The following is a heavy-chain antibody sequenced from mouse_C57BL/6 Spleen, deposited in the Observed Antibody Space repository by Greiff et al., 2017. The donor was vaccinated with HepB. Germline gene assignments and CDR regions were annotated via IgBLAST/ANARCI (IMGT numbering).Heavy chain of an antibody. V-gene: IGHV5-6*01. J-gene: IGHJ1*03. CDR1: GFTFSSYG. CDR2: ISSGGSYT. D-gene: IGHD1-1*01. CDR3: ARRGNYGSSYWYFDV. Sequence: EVQLVESGGDLVKPGGSLKLSCAASGFTFSSYGMSWVRQTPDKRLEWVATISSGGSYTYYPDSVKGRFTISRDNAKNTLYLQMSSLKSEDTAMYYCARRGNYGSSYWYFDVWGTGTTVTVSS.